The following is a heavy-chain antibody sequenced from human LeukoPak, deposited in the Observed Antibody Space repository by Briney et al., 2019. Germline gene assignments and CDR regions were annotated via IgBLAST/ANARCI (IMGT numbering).Heavy chain of an antibody. CDR1: GFTFSSYW. Sequence: GGSLRLSCAASGFTFSSYWVSWVRQAPGKGLEWVANIKQDGSEKYYVDSVKGRFTISRDNAKNSLYLQMNSLRAEDTAVYYCARDMGHFGVAHPSDAFDIWGQGTMVTVSS. CDR2: IKQDGSEK. J-gene: IGHJ3*02. V-gene: IGHV3-7*01. D-gene: IGHD3-3*01. CDR3: ARDMGHFGVAHPSDAFDI.